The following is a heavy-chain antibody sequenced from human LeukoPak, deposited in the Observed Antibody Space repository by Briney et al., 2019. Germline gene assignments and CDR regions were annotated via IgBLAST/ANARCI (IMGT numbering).Heavy chain of an antibody. D-gene: IGHD6-19*01. V-gene: IGHV3-23*01. Sequence: GESLRLSCAASGFTFSAYAMTWVRQAPGKGLEWVSTVSVSGGGTYYADSVKGQFTISRDNSKNTLYLQMNSLRAEDTAVYYCAMRGSGGWYEFRDYWGQGTLVTVSS. CDR1: GFTFSAYA. CDR2: VSVSGGGT. CDR3: AMRGSGGWYEFRDY. J-gene: IGHJ4*02.